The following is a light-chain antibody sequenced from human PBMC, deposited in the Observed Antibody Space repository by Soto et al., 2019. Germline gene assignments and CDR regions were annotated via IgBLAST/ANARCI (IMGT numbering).Light chain of an antibody. CDR2: GAS. Sequence: IVLTQSPGTLSLSPGERATLSCRASQSVSSSYLAWDQQKPGQAPRLLIYGASSRATGIPDRFSGSGSGTDFTLTISRLEPEDFEVYYCQQWYNGRQWTCGQGTKGE. J-gene: IGKJ1*01. CDR3: QQWYNGRQWT. CDR1: QSVSSSY. V-gene: IGKV3-20*01.